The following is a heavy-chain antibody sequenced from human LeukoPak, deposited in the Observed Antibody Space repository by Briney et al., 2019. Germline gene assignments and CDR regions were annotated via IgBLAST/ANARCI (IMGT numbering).Heavy chain of an antibody. V-gene: IGHV3-66*01. D-gene: IGHD6-19*01. CDR3: ARDGYSSGWYDAFDI. Sequence: PGGSLRLSCAASGFTVSSNYMSWVRQAPGKGLEWVSVIYSGGSTYYADSVKGRFTISRDNSKNTLYLQMNSLRAEDTAVYYCARDGYSSGWYDAFDIWGQGTMVTVPS. CDR2: IYSGGST. CDR1: GFTVSSNY. J-gene: IGHJ3*02.